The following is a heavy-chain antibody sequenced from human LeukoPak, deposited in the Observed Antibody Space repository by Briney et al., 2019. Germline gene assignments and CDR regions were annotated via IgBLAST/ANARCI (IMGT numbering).Heavy chain of an antibody. CDR3: ARAAWELLDYYYMDV. Sequence: VSVKVSCKASGYTFTSYYMHWVRQAPGQGLEWMGIINPSGGSTSYAQKFQGRVTMTRDTSTSTVYMELSSLRSEDTAVYYCARAAWELLDYYYMDVWGKGTTVTVSS. CDR2: INPSGGST. D-gene: IGHD1-26*01. J-gene: IGHJ6*03. V-gene: IGHV1-46*03. CDR1: GYTFTSYY.